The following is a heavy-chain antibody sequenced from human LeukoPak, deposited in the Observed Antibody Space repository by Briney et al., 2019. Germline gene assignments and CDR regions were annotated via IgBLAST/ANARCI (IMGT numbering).Heavy chain of an antibody. Sequence: GGSLRLSCAGSGFTFSRNAMTWVRQAPGKGLEWVSSFSDSGDFTYYADSVKGRFTISRDNSKSTLFVQMSSLRAEDTAVYYCAKGSRQFSSDKAGPIDYWGQGTLVTVSS. V-gene: IGHV3-23*01. CDR1: GFTFSRNA. CDR2: FSDSGDFT. CDR3: AKGSRQFSSDKAGPIDY. D-gene: IGHD6-19*01. J-gene: IGHJ4*02.